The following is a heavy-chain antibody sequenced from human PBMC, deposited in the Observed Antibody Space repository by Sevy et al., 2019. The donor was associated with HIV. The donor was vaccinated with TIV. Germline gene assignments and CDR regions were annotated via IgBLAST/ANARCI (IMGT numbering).Heavy chain of an antibody. Sequence: GGSLRLSCVASGFNLSPYWMTWVRQAPGKGLEWVANIKQDGNEKYYVDSVMGRFTVSRDNAKNALYLQMYSLRVEDTAVYFCAGNTYHYDSNTYYPVYWGQGTRVTVSS. V-gene: IGHV3-7*01. CDR2: IKQDGNEK. J-gene: IGHJ4*02. CDR1: GFNLSPYW. D-gene: IGHD3-22*01. CDR3: AGNTYHYDSNTYYPVY.